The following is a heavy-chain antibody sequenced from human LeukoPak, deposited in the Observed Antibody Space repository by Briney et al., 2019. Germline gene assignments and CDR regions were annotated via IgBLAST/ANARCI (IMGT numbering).Heavy chain of an antibody. J-gene: IGHJ3*02. CDR2: MNPDSGNT. CDR3: ARFGLIIWNDGGNAFDI. V-gene: IGHV1-8*03. Sequence: ASVKVSCKASGYTFTSYDINWVRQATGQGHEWMGWMNPDSGNTGYAQKFQGRVTITRNTSISTAYMELSSLRSEDTAVYYCARFGLIIWNDGGNAFDIWGQGTMVTVSS. D-gene: IGHD1-1*01. CDR1: GYTFTSYD.